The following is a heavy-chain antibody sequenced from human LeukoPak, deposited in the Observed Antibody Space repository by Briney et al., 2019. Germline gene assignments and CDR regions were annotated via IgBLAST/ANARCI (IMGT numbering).Heavy chain of an antibody. J-gene: IGHJ4*02. CDR2: IYDSGST. D-gene: IGHD3-22*01. Sequence: PSETLSLTCTVSGGSISSGDDYWSWIRQPPGRGLEWIGYIYDSGSTYYNPSLKSRVTISVATSKTQFSLKLSSVTAADPPVYYCARVVAFYYYDSSGYYPKYYFAYSGQGTLVTVSS. CDR1: GGSISSGDDY. V-gene: IGHV4-30-4*01. CDR3: ARVVAFYYYDSSGYYPKYYFAY.